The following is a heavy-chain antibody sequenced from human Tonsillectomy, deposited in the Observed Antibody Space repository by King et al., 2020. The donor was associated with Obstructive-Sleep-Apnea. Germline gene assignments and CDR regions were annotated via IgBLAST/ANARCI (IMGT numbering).Heavy chain of an antibody. V-gene: IGHV4-59*01. CDR3: ARYYLKSAYFDY. Sequence: VQLQESGPGLVKPSETLSLTCTVSGGSISSYYWNWIRQPPGKGLEWIGYIYYSGSTNYNPSLKSRVTISVDTSKNQFSLKLYSVTAADTAVYFCARYYLKSAYFDYWGQGTLVTVSS. CDR2: IYYSGST. CDR1: GGSISSYY. D-gene: IGHD1-26*01. J-gene: IGHJ4*02.